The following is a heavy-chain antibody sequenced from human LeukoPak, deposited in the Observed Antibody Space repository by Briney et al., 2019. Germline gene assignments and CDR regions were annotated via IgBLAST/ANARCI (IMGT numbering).Heavy chain of an antibody. CDR1: GFTFSSYG. V-gene: IGHV1-2*02. Sequence: GRSLRLSCAASGFTFSSYGMHWVRQAPGQGLEWMGWINPNSGGTNYAQKFQGRVTVTRDTSISTAYMELSRLRSDDTAVYYCASDARLGLRLGELTAWGQGTLVTVSS. D-gene: IGHD3-16*01. CDR3: ASDARLGLRLGELTA. J-gene: IGHJ4*02. CDR2: INPNSGGT.